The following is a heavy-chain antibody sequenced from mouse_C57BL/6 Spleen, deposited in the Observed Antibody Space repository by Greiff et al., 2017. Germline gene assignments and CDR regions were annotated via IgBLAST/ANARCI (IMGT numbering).Heavy chain of an antibody. CDR1: GYAFSSSW. J-gene: IGHJ4*01. CDR2: IYPGDGDT. V-gene: IGHV1-82*01. CDR3: ARSYEGNYLDYAMDY. D-gene: IGHD2-1*01. Sequence: QVQLQQSGPELVKPGASVKISCKASGYAFSSSWMNWVKQRPGKGLEWIGRIYPGDGDTNYNGKFKGKATLTAGKSSSTAYMQLSSLTSEDSAVYFCARSYEGNYLDYAMDYWGQGTSVTVSS.